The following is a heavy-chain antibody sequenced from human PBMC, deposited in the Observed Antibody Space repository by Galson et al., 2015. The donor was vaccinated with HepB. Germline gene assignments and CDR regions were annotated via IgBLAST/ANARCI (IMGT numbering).Heavy chain of an antibody. D-gene: IGHD6-19*01. CDR2: ISSDSSIV. CDR3: AKDWQWLTDY. J-gene: IGHJ4*02. CDR1: GFTFHTKS. Sequence: SLRLSCAASGFTFHTKSMHWVRQAPGKGLEWLAIISSDSSIVYYADSVRGRFTISRDNSKNTLYLQMNSLRIEDTAVYYCAKDWQWLTDYWGQRTLVTVSS. V-gene: IGHV3-30-3*01.